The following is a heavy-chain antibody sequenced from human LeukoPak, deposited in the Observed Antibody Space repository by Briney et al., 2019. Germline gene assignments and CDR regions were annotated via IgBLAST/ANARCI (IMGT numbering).Heavy chain of an antibody. D-gene: IGHD2-15*01. V-gene: IGHV3-30*03. Sequence: SXXXSGFTFSSYGMHWVRQAPGKGLEWVAVISYDGSNKYYADSVKGRFTISRDNSKNTLYLQMNSLRAEDTAVYYXXXXXXXSXXXXXSXXGXPDYWGXGXLVTVSS. J-gene: IGHJ4*02. CDR3: XXXXXXSXXXXXSXXGXPDY. CDR2: ISYDGSNK. CDR1: GFTFSSYG.